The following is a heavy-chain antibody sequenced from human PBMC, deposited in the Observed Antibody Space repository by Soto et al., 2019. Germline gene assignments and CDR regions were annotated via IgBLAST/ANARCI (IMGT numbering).Heavy chain of an antibody. CDR3: ARAKAPLYSSSWYWFDP. D-gene: IGHD6-13*01. Sequence: SETLSLPCTVSGGSMISYYWSWIRQPPGRGLEWIGFIYCAGSTKYNPSLNSRVTISVDTSKNQFSLKLSSVTAADTAVYYCARAKAPLYSSSWYWFDPWGQGTLVTVSS. J-gene: IGHJ5*02. CDR1: GGSMISYY. V-gene: IGHV4-59*08. CDR2: IYCAGST.